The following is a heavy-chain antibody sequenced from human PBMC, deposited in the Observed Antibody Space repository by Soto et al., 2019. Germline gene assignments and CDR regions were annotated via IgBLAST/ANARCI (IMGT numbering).Heavy chain of an antibody. Sequence: SETLSLTCAVYGGSFSGYYWSWTRQPPGKGLEWIGEINHSGSTNYNPSLKSRVTISVDTSKNQFSLKLSSVTAADTAVYHCARAKRVVPAAMPANYYYYMDVWGKGTTVTVSS. V-gene: IGHV4-34*01. J-gene: IGHJ6*03. CDR3: ARAKRVVPAAMPANYYYYMDV. CDR2: INHSGST. D-gene: IGHD2-2*01. CDR1: GGSFSGYY.